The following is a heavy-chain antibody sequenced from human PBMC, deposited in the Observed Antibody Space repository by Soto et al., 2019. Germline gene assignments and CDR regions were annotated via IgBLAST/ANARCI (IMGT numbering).Heavy chain of an antibody. D-gene: IGHD2-2*01. Sequence: GGSLRLSCAASGFTFSSYSISWVRQSPGEGLEWVSSVNDSGGRTYYADSVKGRFTISRDNSKNTLYLQMNTLRAEDTALYYCVREPQSRGLSSNRYDPWGQGTRVTVSS. CDR3: VREPQSRGLSSNRYDP. CDR2: VNDSGGRT. CDR1: GFTFSSYS. J-gene: IGHJ5*02. V-gene: IGHV3-23*01.